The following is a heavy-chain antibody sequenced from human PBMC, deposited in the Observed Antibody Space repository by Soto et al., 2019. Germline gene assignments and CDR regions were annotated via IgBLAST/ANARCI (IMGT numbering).Heavy chain of an antibody. CDR1: GFTFSSYA. J-gene: IGHJ4*02. V-gene: IGHV3-23*01. D-gene: IGHD4-17*01. CDR2: ISGSGGST. Sequence: EVQLLESGGGLVQPGGSLRLSCAASGFTFSSYAMSWVRQAPGKGLEWVSAISGSGGSTYYADSVKGRFTISRDNSKNTLYLQMNSLRAEDTAVYYCANSVGNYGDYPDSWGQGTLVTVSS. CDR3: ANSVGNYGDYPDS.